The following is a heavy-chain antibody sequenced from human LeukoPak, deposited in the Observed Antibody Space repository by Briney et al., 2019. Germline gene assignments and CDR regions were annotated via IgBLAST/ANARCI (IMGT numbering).Heavy chain of an antibody. J-gene: IGHJ5*02. CDR1: GGSISSDNYS. Sequence: SQTLSLTCTVSGGSISSDNYSWSWIRQPAGKGLEWIGRVYTSGSTNYNPSLKSRVTISVDTSKKQFPLKLSSVTAADTAVYYCAREKIGYYDGSGRGWFDPWGQGTLVTVSS. V-gene: IGHV4-61*02. CDR2: VYTSGST. D-gene: IGHD3-22*01. CDR3: AREKIGYYDGSGRGWFDP.